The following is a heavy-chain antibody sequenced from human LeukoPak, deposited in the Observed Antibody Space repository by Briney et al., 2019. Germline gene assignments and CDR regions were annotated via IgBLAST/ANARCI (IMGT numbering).Heavy chain of an antibody. V-gene: IGHV4-34*01. Sequence: PSETLSLTCAVYGGSFSGYYWSWIRQPPGKGLEWIGEINHSGSTNYNPSLKSRVTISVDTSKNQFSLKLSSVTAADTAVYYCARGPDPDGYNDYWGQGTLVTVSS. CDR3: ARGPDPDGYNDY. CDR1: GGSFSGYY. D-gene: IGHD5-24*01. CDR2: INHSGST. J-gene: IGHJ4*02.